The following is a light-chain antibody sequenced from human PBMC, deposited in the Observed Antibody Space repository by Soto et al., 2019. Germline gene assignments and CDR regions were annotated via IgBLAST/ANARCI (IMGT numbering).Light chain of an antibody. Sequence: DIQMTQSPSTLSASVGDRVTFACRASQNIVDWLAWYQQKPGKAPKLLIYKASNLESGVPSRFGGSGSGSEFTLTISGLQPDDFATYYCQQFIDGWTFGQGTKVDNK. V-gene: IGKV1-5*03. CDR1: QNIVDW. J-gene: IGKJ1*01. CDR2: KAS. CDR3: QQFIDGWT.